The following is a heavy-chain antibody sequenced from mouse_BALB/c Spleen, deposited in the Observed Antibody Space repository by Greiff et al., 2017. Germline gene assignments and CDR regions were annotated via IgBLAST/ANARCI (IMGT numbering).Heavy chain of an antibody. Sequence: QVQLQQSGPELVKPGASVRISCKASGYTFTSYYIHWVKQRPGQGLEWIGWIYPGNVNTKYNEKFKGKATLTADKSSSTAYMQLSSLTSEDSAVYFCAREGAERAYYYAMDYWGQGTSVTVSS. CDR1: GYTFTSYY. CDR2: IYPGNVNT. J-gene: IGHJ4*01. V-gene: IGHV1S56*01. D-gene: IGHD3-3*01. CDR3: AREGAERAYYYAMDY.